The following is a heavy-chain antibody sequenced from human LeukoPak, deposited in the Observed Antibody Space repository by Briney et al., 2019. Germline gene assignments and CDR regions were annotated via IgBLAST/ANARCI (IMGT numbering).Heavy chain of an antibody. Sequence: GESLKISCKGSGYTFTSYWIGWVRQMPGKGLEWMGIIYPGDSDTRYSPSFQGQVTISADKSISTAYLQWSSLKASDTAMCYCATVPTHYDSSLAAFDIWGQGTMVTVSS. J-gene: IGHJ3*02. D-gene: IGHD3-22*01. V-gene: IGHV5-51*01. CDR3: ATVPTHYDSSLAAFDI. CDR1: GYTFTSYW. CDR2: IYPGDSDT.